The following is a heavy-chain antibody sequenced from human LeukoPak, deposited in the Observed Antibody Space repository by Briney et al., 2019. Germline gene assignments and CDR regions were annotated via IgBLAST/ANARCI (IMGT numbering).Heavy chain of an antibody. V-gene: IGHV3-21*01. CDR2: ISSSSSYI. D-gene: IGHD2-21*01. CDR1: GLTFSSYS. J-gene: IGHJ3*02. CDR3: ARKPIDDACDI. Sequence: TGGSLRLSCAASGLTFSSYSMNWVRQAPGRGLEWVSSISSSSSYIYYADSVKGRFTISRDNAKNYLYLQMNSLRAEDTAVYYCARKPIDDACDIWGQGTMGTVSS.